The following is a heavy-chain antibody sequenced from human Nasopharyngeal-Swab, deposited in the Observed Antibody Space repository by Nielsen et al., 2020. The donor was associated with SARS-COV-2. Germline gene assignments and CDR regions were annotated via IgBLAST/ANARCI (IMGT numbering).Heavy chain of an antibody. CDR3: ARVGSRGGNAFDI. D-gene: IGHD1-26*01. CDR2: ITPIFGTA. V-gene: IGHV1-69*06. J-gene: IGHJ3*02. Sequence: WVRQAPGQGLEWMGGITPIFGTANYAQKFQGRVTITADKSTSTAYMELSSLRSEDTAVYYCARVGSRGGNAFDIWGQGTMVTVSS.